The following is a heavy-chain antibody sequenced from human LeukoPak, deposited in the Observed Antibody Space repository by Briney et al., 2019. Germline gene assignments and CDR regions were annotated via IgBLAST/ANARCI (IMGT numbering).Heavy chain of an antibody. CDR2: IYPGDSDT. Sequence: GESLKISCKGSGYSFTSYWIGWVRQMPGKGLEWMGIIYPGDSDTRYSPSFQGQVTISADKSISTAYLQWSSLKASDTATYYCARHDVAVGGTGYYYMDVWGKGTTVTVSS. CDR3: ARHDVAVGGTGYYYMDV. D-gene: IGHD6-19*01. CDR1: GYSFTSYW. V-gene: IGHV5-51*01. J-gene: IGHJ6*03.